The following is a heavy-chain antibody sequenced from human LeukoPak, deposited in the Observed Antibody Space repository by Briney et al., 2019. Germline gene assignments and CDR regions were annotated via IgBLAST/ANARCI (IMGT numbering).Heavy chain of an antibody. D-gene: IGHD2-15*01. CDR2: IFYTGSI. J-gene: IGHJ6*02. V-gene: IGHV4-59*01. Sequence: SETLSLTCTVSGGSITSCYWSWIRQPPGKGLEWMGHIFYTGSISYNPSLRGRVTISVDTSKNHFSLKLSSVTAADTAVYYCARGVVVVAAAYSYYAMDVWGQGTTVTVSS. CDR1: GGSITSCY. CDR3: ARGVVVVAAAYSYYAMDV.